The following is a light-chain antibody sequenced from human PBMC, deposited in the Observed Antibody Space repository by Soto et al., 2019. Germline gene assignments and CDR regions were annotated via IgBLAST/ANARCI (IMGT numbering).Light chain of an antibody. CDR1: QSVSSSF. J-gene: IGKJ4*01. CDR2: GAS. V-gene: IGKV3-20*01. Sequence: EILLTQSPATLSVSPGERATLSCRASQSVSSSFLAWYQQTPGQAPRLLIYGASRRATGIPDRFSGRGSGTDFTLTISRLEPEDFAVYYCEQYGSSPLTFGGGTKVDIK. CDR3: EQYGSSPLT.